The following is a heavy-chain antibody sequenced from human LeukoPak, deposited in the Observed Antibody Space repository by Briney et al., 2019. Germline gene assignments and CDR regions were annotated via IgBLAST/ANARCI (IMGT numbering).Heavy chain of an antibody. V-gene: IGHV3-11*01. D-gene: IGHD6-19*01. CDR2: ISSSGSTI. Sequence: GGGVRLSCAASGFTFSYYYMSWIRPAPGKGLEWVSYISSSGSTIYYADSVRGRFTISRDNAKNSLYLQMNSLRAEDTAVYYCARARGSGWPVDYWGQGTLVTVSS. J-gene: IGHJ4*02. CDR3: ARARGSGWPVDY. CDR1: GFTFSYYY.